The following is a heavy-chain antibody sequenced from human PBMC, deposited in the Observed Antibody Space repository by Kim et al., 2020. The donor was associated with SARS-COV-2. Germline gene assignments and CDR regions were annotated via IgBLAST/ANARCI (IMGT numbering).Heavy chain of an antibody. Sequence: SETLSLTCTVSGGSISSSSYYWGWIRQPPGKGLEWIGSIYYSGSTYYNPSLKSRVTISVDTSKNQFSLKLSSVTAADTAVYYCARLNYYDSSGYYEFDYWGQGTLVTVAS. CDR1: GGSISSSSYY. J-gene: IGHJ4*02. D-gene: IGHD3-22*01. CDR3: ARLNYYDSSGYYEFDY. V-gene: IGHV4-39*01. CDR2: IYYSGST.